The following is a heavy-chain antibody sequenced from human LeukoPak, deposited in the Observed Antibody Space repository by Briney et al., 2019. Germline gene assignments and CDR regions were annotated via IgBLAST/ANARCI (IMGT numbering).Heavy chain of an antibody. CDR1: GGSISSGGYY. CDR2: IYYSGST. V-gene: IGHV4-31*03. Sequence: PSETLSLTCTVSGGSISSGGYYWSWIRQHPGKGLEWIGYIYYSGSTYYNPFLKSRVTISVDTSKNQFSLKLSSVTAADTAVYYCARDRRDYYGSGSYLWRGQHYYYGMDVWGQGTTVTVSS. D-gene: IGHD3-10*01. CDR3: ARDRRDYYGSGSYLWRGQHYYYGMDV. J-gene: IGHJ6*02.